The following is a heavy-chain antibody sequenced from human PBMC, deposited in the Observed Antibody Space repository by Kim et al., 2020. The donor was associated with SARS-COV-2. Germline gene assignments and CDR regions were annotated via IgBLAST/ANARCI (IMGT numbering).Heavy chain of an antibody. V-gene: IGHV4-34*01. J-gene: IGHJ4*02. D-gene: IGHD1-26*01. CDR3: ARGGSGSAADFDY. Sequence: YSPALKSRVTISVDTSKNQFSLKLSSVTAAATAVYYCARGGSGSAADFDYWGQGTLVTVSS.